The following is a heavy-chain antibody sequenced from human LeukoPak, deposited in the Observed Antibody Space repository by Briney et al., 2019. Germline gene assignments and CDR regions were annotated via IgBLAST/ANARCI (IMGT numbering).Heavy chain of an antibody. V-gene: IGHV3-48*01. D-gene: IGHD3-22*01. CDR1: GFTFSSYS. Sequence: PGGSLRLSCAASGFTFSSYSMNWVRQAPGKGVEWVSYISSSSSTIYYADSVKGRFTISRDNAKNSLYLQMNSLRAEDTAVYYCASTHYYDSSGPTDAFDIWGQGTMVTVSS. CDR2: ISSSSSTI. CDR3: ASTHYYDSSGPTDAFDI. J-gene: IGHJ3*02.